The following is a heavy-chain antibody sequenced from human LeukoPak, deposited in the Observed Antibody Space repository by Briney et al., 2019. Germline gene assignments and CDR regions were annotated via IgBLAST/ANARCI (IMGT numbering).Heavy chain of an antibody. CDR1: GFTFGSYN. V-gene: IGHV3-21*01. D-gene: IGHD3-22*01. CDR3: ARDGGDYYDSSGYPFHH. Sequence: PGGSLRLSCAASGFTFGSYNMNWVRQAPGKGLEWVSSISTSSSYIYYADSVKGRFTISRDNAKKSLHLQMNSLRAGDTAVYYCARDGGDYYDSSGYPFHHWGQGTLVTVSS. CDR2: ISTSSSYI. J-gene: IGHJ1*01.